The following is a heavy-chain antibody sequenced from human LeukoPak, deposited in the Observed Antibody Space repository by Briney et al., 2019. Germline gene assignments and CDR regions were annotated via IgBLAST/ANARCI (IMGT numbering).Heavy chain of an antibody. CDR3: AKAVTMIVVPTDAFDI. J-gene: IGHJ3*02. CDR2: ISYDGSNK. CDR1: GFTFSSYG. V-gene: IGHV3-30*18. Sequence: GRSLRLSCAASGFTFSSYGMHWVRQAPGKGLEWVAVISYDGSNKYYADSVKGRFTISRDNSKNTLYLQMNSLRAEDTAVYYCAKAVTMIVVPTDAFDIWGQGTMVTVSS. D-gene: IGHD3-22*01.